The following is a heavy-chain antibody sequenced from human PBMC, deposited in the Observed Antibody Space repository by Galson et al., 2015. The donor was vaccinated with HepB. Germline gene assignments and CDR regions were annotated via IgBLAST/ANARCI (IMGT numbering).Heavy chain of an antibody. J-gene: IGHJ4*02. V-gene: IGHV6-1*01. CDR2: TYYRSKWYN. D-gene: IGHD3-10*01. CDR3: ARSLWSKYYFDY. CDR1: GDSVSGNSAA. Sequence: CAISGDSVSGNSAAWNWIRQSPSRGLEWLGRTYYRSKWYNDYAVSVKSRITINPDTSKNQFSLQLNSVTPEDTAVYYCARSLWSKYYFDYWGQGTLVTVSS.